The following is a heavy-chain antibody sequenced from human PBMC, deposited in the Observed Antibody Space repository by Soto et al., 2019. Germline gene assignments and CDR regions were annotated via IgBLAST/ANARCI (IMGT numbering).Heavy chain of an antibody. CDR3: ASMIGDPVLSFDS. CDR2: IFYLGST. CDR1: GGSISSYY. Sequence: QVQLQESGPGLVKPSETLSLTCTDSGGSISSYYWSWIRQPPGKGLEWIGVIFYLGSTRYNPSLKNRVTISIATSQYQFSLKLNSVTAADTALYYCASMIGDPVLSFDSWGQGTLVAVSS. D-gene: IGHD3-10*02. V-gene: IGHV4-59*01. J-gene: IGHJ5*01.